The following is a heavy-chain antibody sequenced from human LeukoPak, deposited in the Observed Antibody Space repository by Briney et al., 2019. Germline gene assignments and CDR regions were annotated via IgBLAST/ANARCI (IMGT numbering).Heavy chain of an antibody. CDR1: GNSISNYA. J-gene: IGHJ6*02. Sequence: ASVKVSCKASGNSISNYAVSWVRQAPGQGLEWMGWISAYNGNTNYAQKLQGRVTMTTDTSTSTAYMELRSLRSDDTAVYYCARKGDIYYYYGMDVWGQGTTVTVSS. CDR2: ISAYNGNT. D-gene: IGHD3-10*01. V-gene: IGHV1-18*01. CDR3: ARKGDIYYYYGMDV.